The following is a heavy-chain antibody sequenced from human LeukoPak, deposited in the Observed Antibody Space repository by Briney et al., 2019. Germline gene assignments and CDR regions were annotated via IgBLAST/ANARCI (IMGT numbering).Heavy chain of an antibody. CDR2: IVPPLGTA. CDR3: ATYGANVAEYFQH. D-gene: IGHD4-23*01. Sequence: SVKVSWKASGGTYSRYSITGVRKAPGQGLEWIGGIVPPLGTANYAQKFQGRVTITTDESTNTAYMELTSLTSEDAAVYYCATYGANVAEYFQHWGQGTLVSVSS. J-gene: IGHJ1*01. CDR1: GGTYSRYS. V-gene: IGHV1-69*16.